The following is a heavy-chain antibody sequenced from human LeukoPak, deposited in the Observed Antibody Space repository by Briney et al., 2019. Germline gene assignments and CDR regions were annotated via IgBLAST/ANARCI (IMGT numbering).Heavy chain of an antibody. D-gene: IGHD4-17*01. CDR2: IYYSGST. V-gene: IGHV4-59*01. Sequence: PSETLSLTCTVSGGSISSYYWSWIRQPPGKGLEWIGYIYYSGSTNYNPSLKSRVTISVDTSKNQFSLKLSSVTAADTAVYYCARAGIYGDYSWFDPWGQGTLVTVSS. CDR1: GGSISSYY. J-gene: IGHJ5*02. CDR3: ARAGIYGDYSWFDP.